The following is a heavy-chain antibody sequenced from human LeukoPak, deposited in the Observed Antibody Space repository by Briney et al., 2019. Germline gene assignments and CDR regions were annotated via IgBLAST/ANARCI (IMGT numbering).Heavy chain of an antibody. CDR2: ISGSDGST. Sequence: PGGSLRLSCAASGFTFSSYAMNWVRQAPGKGLEWVSSISGSDGSTYYADFVKGRFTISRDNSKNTLHLQMNSLRAEDTAVYYCAKSLGVGANTRYKGFDQWGQGTLVTVSS. D-gene: IGHD3-16*02. CDR1: GFTFSSYA. CDR3: AKSLGVGANTRYKGFDQ. J-gene: IGHJ4*02. V-gene: IGHV3-23*01.